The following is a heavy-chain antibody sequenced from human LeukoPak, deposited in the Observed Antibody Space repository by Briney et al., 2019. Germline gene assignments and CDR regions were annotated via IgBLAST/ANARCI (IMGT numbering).Heavy chain of an antibody. CDR1: GFTFSNAW. V-gene: IGHV3-15*01. CDR3: TTDGLIAVAGVDY. D-gene: IGHD6-19*01. J-gene: IGHJ4*02. Sequence: GGTLRLSCAASGFTFSNAWMSWVRQAPGKGLEWVGRIKSKTDGGTTDYAAPVKGRFTISRDDSKNTLYLQMNSLKTEDTAVYYCTTDGLIAVAGVDYWGQGTLVTVSS. CDR2: IKSKTDGGTT.